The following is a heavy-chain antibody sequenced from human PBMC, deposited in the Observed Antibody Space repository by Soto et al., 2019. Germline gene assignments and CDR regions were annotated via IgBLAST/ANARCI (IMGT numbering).Heavy chain of an antibody. CDR2: IYHSGST. V-gene: IGHV4-30-2*01. Sequence: SETLSLTCAVSGGSISNGGYSWSLIRQPPGKGLEWIGYIYHSGSTYYNPSLKSRVTISVDRSKNQFSLKLSSVTAADTAVYYCARVVGINYVFKYWGKGTLVTVSS. CDR3: ARVVGINYVFKY. J-gene: IGHJ4*02. D-gene: IGHD4-4*01. CDR1: GGSISNGGYS.